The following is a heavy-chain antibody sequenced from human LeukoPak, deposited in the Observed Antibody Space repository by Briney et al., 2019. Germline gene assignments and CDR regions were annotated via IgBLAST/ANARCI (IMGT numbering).Heavy chain of an antibody. J-gene: IGHJ4*02. CDR3: ARHAFDSSGFYLAYFDY. D-gene: IGHD3-22*01. CDR1: DGSISSSTYY. V-gene: IGHV4-39*01. Sequence: PSETLSLTSTLSDGSISSSTYYWGWIRQPPGKGLGWVGSIFYTGSTYYNPSLKSRVTISVDTSKNQFSLRLSSVTAADTAVYYCARHAFDSSGFYLAYFDYWDQGTLVTVSS. CDR2: IFYTGST.